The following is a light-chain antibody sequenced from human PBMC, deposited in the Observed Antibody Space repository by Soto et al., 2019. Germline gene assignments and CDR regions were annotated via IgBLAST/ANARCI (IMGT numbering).Light chain of an antibody. CDR3: QQRNVWPPVT. CDR1: KSVSNY. V-gene: IGKV3D-20*02. CDR2: GAS. Sequence: EVVLTHSPGTLSLSPWEIATLACRASKSVSNYVAWYQQKSGQPPRLLIYGASSRASGIPDRFSGSGSGTDFTLTISRVEPEDSAVYYCQQRNVWPPVTFGQGTRLEIK. J-gene: IGKJ5*01.